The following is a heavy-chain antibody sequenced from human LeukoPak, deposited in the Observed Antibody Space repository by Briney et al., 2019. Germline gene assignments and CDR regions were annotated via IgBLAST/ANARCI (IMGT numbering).Heavy chain of an antibody. CDR2: MNPNSGNT. D-gene: IGHD2-15*01. V-gene: IGHV1-8*02. CDR1: GGTFSSYA. CDR3: VRAGGYCGRISCPYYFDY. Sequence: ASVKVSCKASGGTFSSYAISWVRQAPGQGLEWMGWMNPNSGNTGYAQKFQGRVTMTRNTSISTAYMELSSLRSEDTAVYYCVRAGGYCGRISCPYYFDYWGQGSLVAVSS. J-gene: IGHJ4*02.